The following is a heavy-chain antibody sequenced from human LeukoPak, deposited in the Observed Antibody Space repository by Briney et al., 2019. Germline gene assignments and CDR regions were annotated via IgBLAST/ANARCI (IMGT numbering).Heavy chain of an antibody. D-gene: IGHD1-1*01. CDR3: ARHRLGGTQVLFDY. V-gene: IGHV4-59*08. CDR2: IYYSGST. J-gene: IGHJ4*02. Sequence: SETLSLTCTVSGGSISSYYWSWIRQPPGKGLEWIGYIYYSGSTNYNPSLKSRVTISVDTSKNQFSLKLSSVTAADTAVYYCARHRLGGTQVLFDYWGQGTLVTVSS. CDR1: GGSISSYY.